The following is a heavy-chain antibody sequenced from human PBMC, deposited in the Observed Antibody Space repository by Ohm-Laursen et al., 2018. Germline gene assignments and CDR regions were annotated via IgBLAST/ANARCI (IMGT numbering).Heavy chain of an antibody. CDR3: ATNYDSSGHDAFDI. Sequence: RSLRLSCTASGFTFTSFWMSWVRQAPGKGLEWVAVISYDGSNKYYADSVKGRFTISRDNSKSTLYVQMNSLRAEDTAVYYCATNYDSSGHDAFDIWGQGTMVTVSS. CDR2: ISYDGSNK. J-gene: IGHJ3*02. CDR1: GFTFTSFW. V-gene: IGHV3-30*03. D-gene: IGHD3-22*01.